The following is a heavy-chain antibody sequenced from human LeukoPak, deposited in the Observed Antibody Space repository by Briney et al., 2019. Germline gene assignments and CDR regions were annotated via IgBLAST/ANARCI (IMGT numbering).Heavy chain of an antibody. D-gene: IGHD7-27*01. V-gene: IGHV4-30-2*01. CDR1: GGSISSGGYS. CDR2: IYHSGST. Sequence: MPSETLSLTCAVSGGSISSGGYSWSWIRQPPGKGLEWIGYIYHSGSTYYNPSLKSRVTISVDTSKNQFSLKLSSVTAADTAVYYCARTLTNWGSHCDYWGPRTLVTVSS. J-gene: IGHJ4*02. CDR3: ARTLTNWGSHCDY.